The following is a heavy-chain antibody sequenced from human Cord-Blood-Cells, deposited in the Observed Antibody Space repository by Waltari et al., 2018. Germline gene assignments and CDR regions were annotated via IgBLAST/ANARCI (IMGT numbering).Heavy chain of an antibody. D-gene: IGHD6-13*01. CDR1: GGSISSSNW. V-gene: IGHV4-4*02. Sequence: QVQLQESGPGLVKPSGTLSLTCAVSGGSISSSNWWSWVRQPPGKGLEWIGEIYHSGSTNYHPSLKSRVTISVDKSKNQFSLKLSSVTAADTAVYYCAREETGIGSLHYYYYGMDVWGQGTTVTVSS. CDR3: AREETGIGSLHYYYYGMDV. J-gene: IGHJ6*02. CDR2: IYHSGST.